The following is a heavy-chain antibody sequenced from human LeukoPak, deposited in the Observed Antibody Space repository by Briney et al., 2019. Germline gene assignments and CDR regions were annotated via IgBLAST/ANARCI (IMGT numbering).Heavy chain of an antibody. Sequence: SETLFLTCAVYGGSFSGYYWSWIRQPPGKGLEWIGEINHSGSTNYNPSLKSRVTISVDTSKDQFSLKLSSVTAADTAVYYCARDLGYGEFDYWGQGTLVTVSS. J-gene: IGHJ4*02. CDR3: ARDLGYGEFDY. V-gene: IGHV4-34*01. CDR1: GGSFSGYY. D-gene: IGHD4-17*01. CDR2: INHSGST.